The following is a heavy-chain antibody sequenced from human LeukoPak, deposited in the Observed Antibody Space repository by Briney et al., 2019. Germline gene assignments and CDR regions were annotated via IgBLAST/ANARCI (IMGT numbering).Heavy chain of an antibody. CDR3: ARVVGSGAGGHFDY. CDR1: GFTFSRHY. Sequence: NPGGSLRLSCAASGFTFSRHYMSWIRQAPGKGLEWLSYISNSGDYTNYADSVKGRFTISRDNAENSLYLQMNSLRAEDTAVYFCARVVGSGAGGHFDYWGRGTVTSVSP. D-gene: IGHD6-19*01. V-gene: IGHV3-11*05. CDR2: ISNSGDYT. J-gene: IGHJ4*02.